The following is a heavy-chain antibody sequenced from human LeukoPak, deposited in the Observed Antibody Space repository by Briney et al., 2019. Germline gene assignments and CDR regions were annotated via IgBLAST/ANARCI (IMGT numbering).Heavy chain of an antibody. CDR2: IYYSGNT. CDR1: AYSISSGYY. Sequence: SETLSLTCTVSAYSISSGYYWGWIRQPPGKGLAWIGSIYYSGNTYYNPSLKSRLTISVDTSKNQFPLKLRSVTAADTAFYYCARGKSRGSHIDYWGQGTLVTVSS. D-gene: IGHD1-26*01. V-gene: IGHV4-38-2*02. J-gene: IGHJ4*02. CDR3: ARGKSRGSHIDY.